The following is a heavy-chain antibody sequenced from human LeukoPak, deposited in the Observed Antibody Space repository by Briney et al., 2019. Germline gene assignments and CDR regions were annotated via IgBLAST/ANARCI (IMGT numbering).Heavy chain of an antibody. CDR2: ISGSGGST. Sequence: GGSLRLSCAASGFTFNTYAMAWVRQAPGKGLEWVSSISGSGGSTNYADSVKGRFSISRDNSRNTVHLQMNSLRPEDTAVYYCANQRGGFWGQGTLVTVSS. J-gene: IGHJ4*02. CDR1: GFTFNTYA. D-gene: IGHD3-10*01. V-gene: IGHV3-23*01. CDR3: ANQRGGF.